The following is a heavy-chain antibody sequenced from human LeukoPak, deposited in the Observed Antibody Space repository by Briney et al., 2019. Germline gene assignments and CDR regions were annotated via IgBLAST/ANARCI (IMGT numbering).Heavy chain of an antibody. J-gene: IGHJ4*02. Sequence: QPGGSLRLSCAASGFTFDDYAMHWVRHAPGKGLEWVSGISWNSGSIGYADSVKGRFTISRDNAKNSLYLQMNSLRAEDTALYYCAKDTQGWPRVFFDYWGQGTLVTVSS. D-gene: IGHD2-15*01. CDR3: AKDTQGWPRVFFDY. V-gene: IGHV3-9*01. CDR1: GFTFDDYA. CDR2: ISWNSGSI.